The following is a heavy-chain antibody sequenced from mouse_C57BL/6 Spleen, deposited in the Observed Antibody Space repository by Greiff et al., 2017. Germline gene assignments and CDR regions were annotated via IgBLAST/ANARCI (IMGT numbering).Heavy chain of an antibody. CDR2: IDPNSGGT. CDR3: ARLGITTVVAPYYFDY. D-gene: IGHD1-1*01. J-gene: IGHJ2*01. CDR1: GYTFTSYW. V-gene: IGHV1-72*01. Sequence: QVQLQQPGAELVKPGASVKLSCKASGYTFTSYWMHWVKQRPGRGLEWIGRIDPNSGGTKYNEKFKSKATLTVDKPSSTAYMQLSSLTSEDSAVYYCARLGITTVVAPYYFDYWGQGTTLTVSS.